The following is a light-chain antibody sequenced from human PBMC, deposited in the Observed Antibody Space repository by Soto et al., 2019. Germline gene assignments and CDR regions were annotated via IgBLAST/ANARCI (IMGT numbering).Light chain of an antibody. J-gene: IGKJ2*01. CDR2: TSG. Sequence: IHMTQSPSSLSASVGDRITVTCRASQRITTYVNCYQLKPGEAPKLLISTSGTLQRGVPSRFSGSGSGTYFTLTITRLQPADLATYFCQQTYSTPYTFVQGTKLEIK. CDR3: QQTYSTPYT. V-gene: IGKV1-39*01. CDR1: QRITTY.